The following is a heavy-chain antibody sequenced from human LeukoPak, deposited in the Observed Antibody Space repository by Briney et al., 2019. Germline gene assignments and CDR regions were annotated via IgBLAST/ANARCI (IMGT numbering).Heavy chain of an antibody. J-gene: IGHJ4*02. D-gene: IGHD6-13*01. Sequence: SVKVSCKASGGTFSSYAISWVRQAPGQGLEWMGGIIPIFGTANYAQKFQGRVTITTDESTSTAYMELSSLRSEDTAVYYCAIGIAAGGTFDYWGQGTLVTVSS. CDR2: IIPIFGTA. CDR1: GGTFSSYA. CDR3: AIGIAAGGTFDY. V-gene: IGHV1-69*05.